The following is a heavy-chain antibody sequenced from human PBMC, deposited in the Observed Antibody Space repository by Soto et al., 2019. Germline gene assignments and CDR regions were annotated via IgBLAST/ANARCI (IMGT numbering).Heavy chain of an antibody. CDR3: ARQRVVRLSLDAFDI. J-gene: IGHJ3*02. V-gene: IGHV1-3*01. CDR1: GYTFTSYA. CDR2: INAGNGKT. Sequence: ASVKFSCKASGYTFTSYAMHWVRHAPGQRLEWMGWINAGNGKTKYSQKFEGRVTITADESTSTAYMELSSLRSEDTAVYYCARQRVVRLSLDAFDIWGQGTMVT. D-gene: IGHD3-10*01.